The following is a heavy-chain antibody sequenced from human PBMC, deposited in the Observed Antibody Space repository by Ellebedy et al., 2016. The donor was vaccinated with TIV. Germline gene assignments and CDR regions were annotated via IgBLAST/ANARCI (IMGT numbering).Heavy chain of an antibody. J-gene: IGHJ4*02. D-gene: IGHD3-10*01. V-gene: IGHV4-31*03. CDR1: GGSITSDAYY. CDR2: SDYSGSP. CDR3: ARGGSTVRGVIGY. Sequence: MPSETLSLTCTVSGGSITSDAYYWSWIRQYPGKGREWIGVSDYSGSPNYNASPKGRVEISIDKSTNQFSLKLTSVPAADTAVYFCARGGSTVRGVIGYWGQGTLVTVSS.